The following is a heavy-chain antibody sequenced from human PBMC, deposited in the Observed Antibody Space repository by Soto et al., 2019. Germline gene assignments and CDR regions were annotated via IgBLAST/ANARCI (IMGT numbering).Heavy chain of an antibody. CDR1: GFTFSSYA. V-gene: IGHV3-23*01. CDR3: AKDYSNYVTYYYGMDV. J-gene: IGHJ6*02. CDR2: ISGSGGST. Sequence: GGSLRLSCAASGFTFSSYAMGWVRQAPGKGLEWVSAISGSGGSTYYADSVKGRFTISRDNSKNTLYLQMNSLRAEDTAVYYCAKDYSNYVTYYYGMDVWGQGTTVTVSS. D-gene: IGHD4-4*01.